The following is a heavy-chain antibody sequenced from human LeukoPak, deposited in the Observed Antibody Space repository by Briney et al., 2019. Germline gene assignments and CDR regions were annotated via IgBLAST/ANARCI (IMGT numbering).Heavy chain of an antibody. J-gene: IGHJ6*03. Sequence: SVKVSCKASGYTFTSYDFNWVRQATGQGLEWMGGIIPIFGTANYAQKFQGRVTITADESTSTAYMELSSLRSEDTAVYYCARTWNDGYYYMDVWGKGTTVTVSS. CDR3: ARTWNDGYYYMDV. CDR2: IIPIFGTA. D-gene: IGHD1-1*01. V-gene: IGHV1-69*13. CDR1: GYTFTSYD.